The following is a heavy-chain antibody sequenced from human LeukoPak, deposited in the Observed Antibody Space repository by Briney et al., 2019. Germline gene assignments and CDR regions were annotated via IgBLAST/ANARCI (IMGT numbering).Heavy chain of an antibody. V-gene: IGHV4-59*08. J-gene: IGHJ6*02. CDR1: GGSISSSF. CDR3: ARRRPYQLPEIYYYYYGMDV. Sequence: SETLSLTCTVSGGSISSSFWSWTRQPPGKGLEWIGYVYYSGSTNYNPSLKSRVTISVDTSKNQFSLKLSSVTAADTAVYYCARRRPYQLPEIYYYYYGMDVWGQGTTVTVSS. D-gene: IGHD2-2*01. CDR2: VYYSGST.